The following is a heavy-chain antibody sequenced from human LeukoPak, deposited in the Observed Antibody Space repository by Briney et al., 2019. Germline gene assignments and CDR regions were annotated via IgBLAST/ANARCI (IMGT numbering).Heavy chain of an antibody. CDR1: GGSISSYY. CDR3: ARVAAEYYYYYYGMDV. V-gene: IGHV4-59*01. J-gene: IGHJ6*02. Sequence: SETLSLTCTVSGGSISSYYWSWIRQPPGKGLEWIGYIYYSGSTNYNPSLKSRVTISVDTSKNQFSLKLSSVTAADTAVYYCARVAAEYYYYYYGMDVWGQGTTVTVSS. CDR2: IYYSGST. D-gene: IGHD6-19*01.